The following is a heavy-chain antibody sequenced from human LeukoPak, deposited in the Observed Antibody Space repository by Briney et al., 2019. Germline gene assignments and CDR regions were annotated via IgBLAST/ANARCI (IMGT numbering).Heavy chain of an antibody. CDR2: IYTSGST. CDR1: GASINGYY. V-gene: IGHV4-4*07. D-gene: IGHD4/OR15-4a*01. J-gene: IGHJ4*02. CDR3: AKSLSGASEY. Sequence: PSETLSLTCTVSGASINGYYWSWLRQPAGKGLEWIGRIYTSGSTEYNPSLKSRVSISVDTSKNQFSLKLISVTAADTAVYYCAKSLSGASEYWGQGTLVTVSS.